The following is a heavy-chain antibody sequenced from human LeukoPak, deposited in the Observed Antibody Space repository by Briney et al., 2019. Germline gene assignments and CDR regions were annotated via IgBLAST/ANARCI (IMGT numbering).Heavy chain of an antibody. D-gene: IGHD3-10*01. Sequence: ASVKASCKASGYTFTGYYMHWVRQAPGQGLEWMGWINPNSGGTNYAQKFQGRVTMTRDTSISTAYMELSRLRSDDTAVYYCARDLSSRASYGSGSYYYYYYMDVWGKGTTVTVSS. CDR2: INPNSGGT. J-gene: IGHJ6*03. CDR1: GYTFTGYY. CDR3: ARDLSSRASYGSGSYYYYYYMDV. V-gene: IGHV1-2*02.